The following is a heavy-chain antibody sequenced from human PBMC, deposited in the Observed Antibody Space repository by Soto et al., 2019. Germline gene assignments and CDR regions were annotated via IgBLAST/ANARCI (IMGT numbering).Heavy chain of an antibody. CDR2: INPNSGDT. J-gene: IGHJ6*02. D-gene: IGHD1-26*01. CDR1: GYTFTGYC. Sequence: ASVKVSCKASGYTFTGYCVHWVRQAPGQGLEWMGWINPNSGDTYLAQRFQGRVTMNRDTSIGTAYMELRGLTSDDTAEYYCAKGGAIVAAGTRVYLYNAMDVWGQGTTVTVSS. CDR3: AKGGAIVAAGTRVYLYNAMDV. V-gene: IGHV1-2*02.